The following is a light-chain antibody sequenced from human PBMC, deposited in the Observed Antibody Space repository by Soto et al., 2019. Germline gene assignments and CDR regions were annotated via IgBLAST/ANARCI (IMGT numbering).Light chain of an antibody. Sequence: IMITKYPATLSVFKGESVTLSCRTSHSVNSHVAWYQQKPGQAPSLILYGASTRATGIPVRFSGSVSGTEFALTIGIREREDSSADFCQQLSNGHLITCGHGTRLEIK. J-gene: IGKJ5*01. CDR3: QQLSNGHLIT. CDR2: GAS. CDR1: HSVNSH. V-gene: IGKV3D-11*02.